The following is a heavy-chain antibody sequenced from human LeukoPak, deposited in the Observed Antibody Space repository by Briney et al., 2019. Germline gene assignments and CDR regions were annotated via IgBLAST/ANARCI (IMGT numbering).Heavy chain of an antibody. CDR2: ISSSGSTI. D-gene: IGHD2-8*02. CDR1: GFTFSSYE. V-gene: IGHV3-48*03. Sequence: PGGSLRLSCAASGFTFSSYEMNWVRQAPGKGLEWVSYISSSGSTIYYADSVKGRFTISGDNAKNSLYLQMNSLRAEDTAVYYCARPITGGTSDAFDIWGQGTMVTVSS. J-gene: IGHJ3*02. CDR3: ARPITGGTSDAFDI.